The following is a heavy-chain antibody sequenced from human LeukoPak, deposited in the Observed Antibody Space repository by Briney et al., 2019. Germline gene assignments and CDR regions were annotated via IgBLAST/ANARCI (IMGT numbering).Heavy chain of an antibody. CDR3: AKDHCSSTSCYPYYYYYGMDV. CDR1: GFTFSSYA. CDR2: ISGSGGST. Sequence: GGSLRLSCAASGFTFSSYAMSWVRHAPGKGLEWVSAISGSGGSTYYADSVKGRFTISRDNSKNTLYLQMNSLRAEDTAVYYCAKDHCSSTSCYPYYYYYGMDVWGKGTTVTVSS. V-gene: IGHV3-23*01. D-gene: IGHD2-2*01. J-gene: IGHJ6*04.